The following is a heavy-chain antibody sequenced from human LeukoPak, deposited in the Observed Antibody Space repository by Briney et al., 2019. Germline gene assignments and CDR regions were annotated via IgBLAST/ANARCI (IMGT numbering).Heavy chain of an antibody. CDR3: ARGRGPAYLDY. CDR2: ISSSSSYI. CDR1: GFTFSSYI. Sequence: GGPLRLSCAASGFTFSSYIMNWVRQAPGKGLEWVSSISSSSSYIYYADSVKGRFTISRDNAKNSLYLQMNSLRAEDTAVYYRARGRGPAYLDYWGQGTLVTVSS. V-gene: IGHV3-21*01. D-gene: IGHD2-2*01. J-gene: IGHJ4*02.